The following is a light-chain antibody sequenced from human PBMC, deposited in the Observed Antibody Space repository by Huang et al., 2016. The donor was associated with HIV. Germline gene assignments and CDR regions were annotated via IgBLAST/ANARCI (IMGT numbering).Light chain of an antibody. CDR1: QNLGSW. J-gene: IGKJ1*01. Sequence: DIQMTQSPSTLSASVRDRVTITCRASQNLGSWVAWYQQKPGTPPKVVIYGASSLESGVPARFSGSGSGTEFSLSINNLEPDDFAIYYCQQYAAYPWTFGQGTKVEIK. V-gene: IGKV1-5*03. CDR2: GAS. CDR3: QQYAAYPWT.